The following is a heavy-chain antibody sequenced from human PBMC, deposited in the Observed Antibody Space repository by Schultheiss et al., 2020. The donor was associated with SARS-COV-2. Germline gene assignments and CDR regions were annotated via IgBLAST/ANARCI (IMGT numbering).Heavy chain of an antibody. Sequence: GGSLRLSCAASGFTFSSYAMHWVRQAPGKGLEWVAVISYDGSNKYYADSVKGRFTISRYNSKNTLYLQMNSLRAEDTAVYYCARAPAAISRWGQGTLVTVSS. D-gene: IGHD2-2*01. J-gene: IGHJ4*02. CDR1: GFTFSSYA. CDR2: ISYDGSNK. CDR3: ARAPAAISR. V-gene: IGHV3-30*04.